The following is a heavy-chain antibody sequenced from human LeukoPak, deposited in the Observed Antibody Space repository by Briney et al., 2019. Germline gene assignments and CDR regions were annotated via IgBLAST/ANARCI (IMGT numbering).Heavy chain of an antibody. CDR1: GGSISTSNYY. CDR2: IYYSGTT. CDR3: ARQASDYFYYYMEV. V-gene: IGHV4-39*01. J-gene: IGHJ6*03. Sequence: PSETLSLTCTVSGGSISTSNYYWGWIRQPPGKGLEWIGTIYYSGTTYYNPSLESRVTISEDTSKNQFSLMLRSVTAADTAVYFCARQASDYFYYYMEVWGKGTTVTVSS.